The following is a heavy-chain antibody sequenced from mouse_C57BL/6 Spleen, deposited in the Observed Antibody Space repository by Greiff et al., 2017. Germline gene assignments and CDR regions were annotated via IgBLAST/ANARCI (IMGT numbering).Heavy chain of an antibody. D-gene: IGHD2-4*01. CDR1: GYTFTSYW. J-gene: IGHJ3*01. CDR2: IYPGNSDT. Sequence: DVQLQESGTVLARPGASVKMSCKTSGYTFTSYWMHWVKQRPGQGLEWIGAIYPGNSDTSYNQKFKGKAKLTADTSASTAYMELSSLTKEDSAVYYCTGYYDYDWFAYWGHGTLVTVSA. V-gene: IGHV1-5*01. CDR3: TGYYDYDWFAY.